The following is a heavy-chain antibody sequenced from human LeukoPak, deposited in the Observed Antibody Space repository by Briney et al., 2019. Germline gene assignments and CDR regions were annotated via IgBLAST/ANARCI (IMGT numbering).Heavy chain of an antibody. CDR2: IYYSGST. Sequence: SETLSLTCTVSGGSISSYYWSWIRQPPGKGLEWIGYIYYSGSTNYNPSLKSRVTISVDTSKNQFSLKLSSVTAADTAVYYRARVPFGSSGYYFTNWFDPWGQGTLVTVSS. CDR1: GGSISSYY. V-gene: IGHV4-59*01. J-gene: IGHJ5*02. CDR3: ARVPFGSSGYYFTNWFDP. D-gene: IGHD3-22*01.